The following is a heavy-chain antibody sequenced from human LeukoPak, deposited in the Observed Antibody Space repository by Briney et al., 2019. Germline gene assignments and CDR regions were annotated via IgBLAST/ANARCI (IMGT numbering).Heavy chain of an antibody. CDR3: ARVLRYFDRLSPPDY. CDR2: IGSSSSTI. J-gene: IGHJ4*02. CDR1: GFTFSSYS. V-gene: IGHV3-48*01. Sequence: GGSLRLSCAASGFTFSSYSMNWVRQAPGKGLEWVSYIGSSSSTIYYADSVKGRFTISRDNAKNSLYLQMNSLRAEDTAVYYCARVLRYFDRLSPPDYWGQGTLVTVSS. D-gene: IGHD3-9*01.